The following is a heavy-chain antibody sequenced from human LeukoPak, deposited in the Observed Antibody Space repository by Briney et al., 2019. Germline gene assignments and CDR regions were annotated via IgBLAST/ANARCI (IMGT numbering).Heavy chain of an antibody. D-gene: IGHD6-19*01. CDR2: IYYSGST. Sequence: SETLSLTCTVSGGSISGSSYYWGWIRQPPGKGLEWIGSIYYSGSTYYNPSLKSRVTISVDTSKNQFSLKLNSVIATDTAVYYCARGRQWLVYYGMDVWGQGTTVTVSS. J-gene: IGHJ6*02. CDR1: GGSISGSSYY. CDR3: ARGRQWLVYYGMDV. V-gene: IGHV4-39*02.